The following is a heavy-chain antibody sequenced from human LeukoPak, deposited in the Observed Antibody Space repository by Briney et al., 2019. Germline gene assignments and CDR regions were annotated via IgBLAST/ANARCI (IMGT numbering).Heavy chain of an antibody. CDR2: IYTSGST. V-gene: IGHV4-4*07. J-gene: IGHJ6*03. CDR3: ARDLVFRTIFGVVIPSMDV. CDR1: GGSISSYY. Sequence: PSETLSLTCTASGGSISSYYWSWIRQPAGKGLEWIGRIYTSGSTNYNPSLKSRVTMSVDTSKNQFSLKLSSVTAADTAVYYCARDLVFRTIFGVVIPSMDVWGKGTTVTVSS. D-gene: IGHD3-3*01.